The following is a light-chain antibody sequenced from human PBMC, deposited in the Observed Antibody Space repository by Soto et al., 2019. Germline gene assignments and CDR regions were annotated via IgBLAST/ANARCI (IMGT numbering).Light chain of an antibody. CDR1: QSISDT. J-gene: IGKJ1*01. CDR2: GAS. CDR3: QKYNNWPWK. Sequence: EIVMTHSPATLSVSPLGRATLSFSSSQSISDTLAWYQQKPGQAPRLLIHGASTRATGFPARFSGSGSGTDFTLTISSLQSEDFAVYYCQKYNNWPWKFGQGTKVDIK. V-gene: IGKV3-15*01.